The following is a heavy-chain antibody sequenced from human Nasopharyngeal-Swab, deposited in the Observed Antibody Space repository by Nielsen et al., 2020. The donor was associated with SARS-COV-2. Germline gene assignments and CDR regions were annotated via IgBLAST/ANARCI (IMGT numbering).Heavy chain of an antibody. J-gene: IGHJ4*02. D-gene: IGHD6-19*01. CDR2: ISGDGGST. CDR1: GFTFDDYA. CDR3: AKGGAGAYYFDY. Sequence: GESLKISCAASGFTFDDYAMHWVRQAPGRGLEWVSLISGDGGSTYYEDAVKGRFTISRDDSKNSLYLQMNSLRTEDTALYYCAKGGAGAYYFDYWGQGTLVTVSS. V-gene: IGHV3-43*02.